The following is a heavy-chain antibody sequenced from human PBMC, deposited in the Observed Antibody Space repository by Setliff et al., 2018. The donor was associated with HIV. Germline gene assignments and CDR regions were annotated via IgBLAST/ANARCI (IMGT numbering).Heavy chain of an antibody. CDR1: GGTFSSYA. Sequence: SVKVSCKASGGTFSSYAISWVRQAPGQGLEWMGGIIPILGIANYAQKFQGRVTITADESTSTAYMELSSLRSEDTAVYYCARDYYDSSGLFAWGQGALVTVSS. CDR2: IIPILGIA. V-gene: IGHV1-69*10. J-gene: IGHJ5*02. CDR3: ARDYYDSSGLFA. D-gene: IGHD3-22*01.